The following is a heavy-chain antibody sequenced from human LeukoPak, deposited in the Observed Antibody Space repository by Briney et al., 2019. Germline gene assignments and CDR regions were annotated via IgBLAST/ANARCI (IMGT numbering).Heavy chain of an antibody. J-gene: IGHJ4*02. CDR1: GFTFSSYG. V-gene: IGHV3-30*18. D-gene: IGHD3-22*01. CDR2: ISYDGSNK. Sequence: PGRSLRLSCAASGFTFSSYGMHWVRQAPGKGLEWVAVISYDGSNKYYADSVKGRFTISRDNSKNTLYLQMNSLRAEDTAVYYCAKDRDEYYYDSSGYSTGPLGYWGQGTLVTVPS. CDR3: AKDRDEYYYDSSGYSTGPLGY.